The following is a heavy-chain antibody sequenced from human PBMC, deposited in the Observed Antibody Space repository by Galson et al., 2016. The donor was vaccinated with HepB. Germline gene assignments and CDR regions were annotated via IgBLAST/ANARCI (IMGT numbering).Heavy chain of an antibody. D-gene: IGHD3-22*01. CDR2: INPSNGDT. Sequence: SVKVSCKASGYTFTNYGISWVRQAPGQGLEWMAWINPSNGDTKYAQKVQGRGTLTTDTSTSTVFMELRSLRPDDTAVYYCARALKYSYESSGGGAFWGQGTLLT. V-gene: IGHV1-18*01. CDR3: ARALKYSYESSGGGAF. CDR1: GYTFTNYG. J-gene: IGHJ1*01.